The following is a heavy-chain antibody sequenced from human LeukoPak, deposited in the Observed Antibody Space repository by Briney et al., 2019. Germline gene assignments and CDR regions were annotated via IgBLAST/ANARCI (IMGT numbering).Heavy chain of an antibody. CDR2: IYYSGST. CDR1: GGSISSYY. V-gene: IGHV4-59*01. J-gene: IGHJ4*02. D-gene: IGHD3-16*02. Sequence: LVKPSETLSLTCTVSGGSISSYYWSWIRQPPGKGLEWIGYIYYSGSTNYNPSLKSRVTISVDTSKNQFSLKLSSVTAADTAVYYCARGTNSDHYDYVWGSYPVNYFDYWGQGTLVTVSS. CDR3: ARGTNSDHYDYVWGSYPVNYFDY.